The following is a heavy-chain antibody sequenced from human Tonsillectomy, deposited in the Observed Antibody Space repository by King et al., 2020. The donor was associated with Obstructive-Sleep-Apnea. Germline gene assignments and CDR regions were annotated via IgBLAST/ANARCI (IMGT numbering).Heavy chain of an antibody. Sequence: VQLVESGGGVVQPGRSLRLSCAASGFTFSNYAMHWVRQAPGKGLEWVAVISYDGGNKFYADSVKGRFTISRDNSKNTLWLQMDSRRAEDTAGYYCASDRISGGYSVRGMDVWGQGTTVTVSS. V-gene: IGHV3-30*04. CDR1: GFTFSNYA. CDR2: ISYDGGNK. J-gene: IGHJ6*02. D-gene: IGHD1-26*01. CDR3: ASDRISGGYSVRGMDV.